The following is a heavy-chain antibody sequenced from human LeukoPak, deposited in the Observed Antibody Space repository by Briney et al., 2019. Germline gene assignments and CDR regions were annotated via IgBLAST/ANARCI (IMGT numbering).Heavy chain of an antibody. J-gene: IGHJ4*02. Sequence: PGESLRLSCAASGFTFSNYDMSWVRQAPGKGLEWVSAISDSGGHTYYADSVKGRFTVSRDNSKNTLYLQMNSLRAEDTAVYYCAKNRGYPSFDYWGQGTLVTVSS. CDR1: GFTFSNYD. V-gene: IGHV3-23*01. D-gene: IGHD3-10*01. CDR3: AKNRGYPSFDY. CDR2: ISDSGGHT.